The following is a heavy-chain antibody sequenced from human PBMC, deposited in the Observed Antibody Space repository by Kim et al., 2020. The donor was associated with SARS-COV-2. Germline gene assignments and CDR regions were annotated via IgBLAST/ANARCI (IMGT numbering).Heavy chain of an antibody. Sequence: ASVKVSCKASGYTFTSYGISWVRQAPGQGLEWMGWISAYNGNTNYAQKLQGRVTMTTDTSTSTAYMELRSLRSDDTAVYYCARRNADSSLYYYYGMDVWGQGTTVTVSS. CDR3: ARRNADSSLYYYYGMDV. V-gene: IGHV1-18*04. D-gene: IGHD2-15*01. CDR1: GYTFTSYG. J-gene: IGHJ6*02. CDR2: ISAYNGNT.